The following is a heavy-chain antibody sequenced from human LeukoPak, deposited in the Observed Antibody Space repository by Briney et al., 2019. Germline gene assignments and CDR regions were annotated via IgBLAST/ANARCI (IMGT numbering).Heavy chain of an antibody. D-gene: IGHD3-10*01. V-gene: IGHV1-18*01. Sequence: ASVKVSCKASGYTFTSYGISWVRQAPGQGLEWMGRISAYNGNTNYAQKLQGRVTMTTDTSTSTAYTELRSLRSDDTAVYYCARALNLFGPWVRGVLIDYWGQGTLVTVSS. CDR1: GYTFTSYG. CDR3: ARALNLFGPWVRGVLIDY. J-gene: IGHJ4*02. CDR2: ISAYNGNT.